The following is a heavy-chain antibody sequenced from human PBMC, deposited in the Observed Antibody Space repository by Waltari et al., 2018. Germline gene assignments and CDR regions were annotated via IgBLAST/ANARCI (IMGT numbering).Heavy chain of an antibody. CDR2: IWYDGSNK. Sequence: QVQLVESGGGVVQPGRSLRLSCAASGFTFSSSGMHWVRQAPGKGLEWVAVIWYDGSNKYYADSVKGRFTISRDNSKNTLYLQMNSLRAEDTAVYYCARGAIAAAGAFDIWGQGTMVTVSS. CDR3: ARGAIAAAGAFDI. CDR1: GFTFSSSG. V-gene: IGHV3-33*01. J-gene: IGHJ3*02. D-gene: IGHD6-13*01.